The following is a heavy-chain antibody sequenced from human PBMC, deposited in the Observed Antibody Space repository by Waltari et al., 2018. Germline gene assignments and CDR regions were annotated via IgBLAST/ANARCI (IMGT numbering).Heavy chain of an antibody. V-gene: IGHV5-51*01. CDR3: ARSLGYCSARPRLGCAFDI. J-gene: IGHJ3*02. CDR1: GYSFTSYW. Sequence: EVQLVQSGAEVKKPGESLKISCKGSGYSFTSYWIGWVRQMPGNGLEWMGIIEPCDSDTRYSPSFQGQVTISADKSISTAYLQWSSLKASDTAMYYCARSLGYCSARPRLGCAFDIWGQGTMVTVSS. D-gene: IGHD2-15*01. CDR2: IEPCDSDT.